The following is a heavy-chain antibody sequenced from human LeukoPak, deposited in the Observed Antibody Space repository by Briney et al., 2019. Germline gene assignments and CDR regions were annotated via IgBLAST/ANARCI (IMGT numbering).Heavy chain of an antibody. J-gene: IGHJ6*02. V-gene: IGHV6-1*01. CDR2: TYYRSKWSN. D-gene: IGHD2-2*01. CDR1: GDSVSRNSAA. CDR3: ARLHCTRISCYVDV. Sequence: SQTLSLTCAISGDSVSRNSAAWNWIRQSPSRGLEWLGRTYYRSKWSNDYAVSVKSRITINPDTSKNQFSLQLSSVIPEDTAVYFCARLHCTRISCYVDVWGQGTTVTVSS.